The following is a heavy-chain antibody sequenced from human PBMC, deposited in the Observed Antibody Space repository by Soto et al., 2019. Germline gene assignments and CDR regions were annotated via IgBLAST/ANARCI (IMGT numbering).Heavy chain of an antibody. V-gene: IGHV1-2*02. CDR2: IHPNSGGT. CDR3: ASSHQVVITNYYFDY. Sequence: ASVKVSCKASGYTLSGYYMHWVRQAPGQGLEWMGWIHPNSGGTNHAQKFQGRVTMTRDTSISTAYMELSSLRAEDTAVYYCASSHQVVITNYYFDYWGQGTLVTVSS. D-gene: IGHD3-22*01. CDR1: GYTLSGYY. J-gene: IGHJ4*02.